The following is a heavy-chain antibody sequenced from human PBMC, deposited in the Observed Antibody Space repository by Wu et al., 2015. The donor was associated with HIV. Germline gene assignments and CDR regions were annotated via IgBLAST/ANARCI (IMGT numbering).Heavy chain of an antibody. CDR2: INPNSGGT. J-gene: IGHJ4*02. Sequence: QVQLVQSGAEVKKPGASVKVSCKASGYTFTGYYMHWVRQAPGQGLEWMGWINPNSGGTNYAQKFQGRVTMTRDTSISTAYMELSRLRSDDTAVYYCARDYYGSGSYYNFPGYWGQGTLVTVSS. CDR3: ARDYYGSGSYYNFPGY. CDR1: GYTFTGYY. V-gene: IGHV1-2*02. D-gene: IGHD3-10*01.